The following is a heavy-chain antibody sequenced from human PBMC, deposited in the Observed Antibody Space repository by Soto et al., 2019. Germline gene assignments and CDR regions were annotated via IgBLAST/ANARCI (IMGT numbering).Heavy chain of an antibody. CDR3: LAFLSGRPY. D-gene: IGHD1-1*01. CDR1: GFTLSDHD. CDR2: TKRKVESYTK. J-gene: IGHJ4*02. Sequence: EVQLAESGGGLVQPGGSLRLSCVVSGFTLSDHDMDWVRQAPGKGLEWVGRTKRKVESYTKEYAALVKGRFTIYRHDSENSLSLQMDSMKTEDTAVYYFLAFLSGRPYWGQGTLVTVSS. V-gene: IGHV3-72*01.